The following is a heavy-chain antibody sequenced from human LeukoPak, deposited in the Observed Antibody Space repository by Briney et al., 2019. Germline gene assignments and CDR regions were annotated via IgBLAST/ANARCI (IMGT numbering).Heavy chain of an antibody. CDR3: ARVERYHYYLDV. CDR2: IMPLFNTA. CDR1: TGTFSTNS. V-gene: IGHV1-69*05. Sequence: GPSVNVSSKAYTGTFSTNSITWERQAPGQGLEWMGGIMPLFNTANYAQQFQGRVTITTDESTSTAYMELSSLRFEDTAMYYCARVERYHYYLDVWGKGTTVTASS. J-gene: IGHJ6*03.